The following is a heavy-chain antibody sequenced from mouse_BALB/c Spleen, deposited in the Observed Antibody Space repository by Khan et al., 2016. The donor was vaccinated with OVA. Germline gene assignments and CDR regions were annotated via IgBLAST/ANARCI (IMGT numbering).Heavy chain of an antibody. CDR3: VRGSGRSLLAY. CDR2: ISTYYGDV. J-gene: IGHJ3*01. D-gene: IGHD1-3*01. Sequence: QVQLQQSGAGLVRPGVSVKISCKGSGYTFTDFAMHWVKQSHAKSLEWIGVISTYYGDVTYNQNFKDKATMTVDRSSSTAYMQLASLTSADSAIFYCVRGSGRSLLAYWGQGTLVTGSA. V-gene: IGHV1S137*01. CDR1: GYTFTDFA.